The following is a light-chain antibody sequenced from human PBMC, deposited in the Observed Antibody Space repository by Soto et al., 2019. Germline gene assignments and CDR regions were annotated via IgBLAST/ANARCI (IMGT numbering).Light chain of an antibody. CDR1: QYINTR. CDR3: HQRQSWPRT. V-gene: IGKV3-11*01. J-gene: IGKJ1*01. Sequence: EIVLTQSPATLSSFPGDRVTLSCRASQYINTRLAWYQHRPGQAPRLLIYQTSLRAAGIPARLSASGSGTDLTLTISDVQPEDFALYYCHQRQSWPRTFGQGTKVDI. CDR2: QTS.